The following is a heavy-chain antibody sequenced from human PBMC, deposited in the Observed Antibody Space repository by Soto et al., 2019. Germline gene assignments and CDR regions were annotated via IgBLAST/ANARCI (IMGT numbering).Heavy chain of an antibody. CDR3: ARDSGSSPRAFDI. D-gene: IGHD6-13*01. J-gene: IGHJ3*02. CDR1: GYTFTGYY. Sequence: ASVKVSCKASGYTFTGYYMHWVRQAPGQGLEWMGWINPNSGGTNYAQKFQGWVTMTRDTSISTAYMELSRLRSDDTAMYYCARDSGSSPRAFDIWGQGTMVTVS. V-gene: IGHV1-2*04. CDR2: INPNSGGT.